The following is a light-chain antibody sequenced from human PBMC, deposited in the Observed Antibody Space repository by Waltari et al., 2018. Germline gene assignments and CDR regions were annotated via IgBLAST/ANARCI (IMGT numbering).Light chain of an antibody. J-gene: IGLJ2*01. V-gene: IGLV1-44*01. Sequence: QSVLTQPPSASGPPGQPVTISCSGTNPNLGSYTLTLYQQVPGTAPKLLINSRNQRPSGVPDRFSGSKSGTSASLAISGLQSEDEADYFCAAWDDRLNGPVFGGGTQLTVL. CDR2: SRN. CDR1: NPNLGSYT. CDR3: AAWDDRLNGPV.